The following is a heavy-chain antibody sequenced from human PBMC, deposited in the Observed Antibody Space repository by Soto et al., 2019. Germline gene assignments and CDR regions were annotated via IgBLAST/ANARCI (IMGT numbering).Heavy chain of an antibody. CDR2: ISGSGGST. D-gene: IGHD6-6*01. Sequence: PGGSLRLSCAASGFTFSSYAMSWVRQAPGKGLEWVSAISGSGGSTYYADSVKGRFTISRDNSKNTLYLQMNSLRAEDTAVYYCAKGLVPKQLVRGYFDYWGQGTLVTVSS. CDR3: AKGLVPKQLVRGYFDY. J-gene: IGHJ4*02. CDR1: GFTFSSYA. V-gene: IGHV3-23*01.